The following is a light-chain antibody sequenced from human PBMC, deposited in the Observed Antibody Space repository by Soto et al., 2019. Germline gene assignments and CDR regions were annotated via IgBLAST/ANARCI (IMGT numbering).Light chain of an antibody. CDR1: TSDVGGYEY. Sequence: QSALTQPRSVSGSPGQSVSISCTGTTSDVGGYEYVSWYQQHPDKAPQLLIFDVTKRPSGVPDRFSGSKSGNTASLTISGLQDDDEADYYCCSYAGNYTLIFGGGTQLTVL. CDR3: CSYAGNYTLI. CDR2: DVT. J-gene: IGLJ2*01. V-gene: IGLV2-11*01.